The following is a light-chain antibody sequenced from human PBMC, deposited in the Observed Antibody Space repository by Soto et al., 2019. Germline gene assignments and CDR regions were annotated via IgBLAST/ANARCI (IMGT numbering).Light chain of an antibody. CDR1: RRDVGAYNL. Sequence: QSVLTQPSAVSGSPGQSITISCTGARRDVGAYNLISSYHQRPGKAPKLVVDEVTKRPAGFSNRFSLSKSGNTTSLTISGLQAEDEADYYCCSYVGSSTYVFGTGTKVTV. CDR3: CSYVGSSTYV. CDR2: EVT. J-gene: IGLJ1*01. V-gene: IGLV2-23*02.